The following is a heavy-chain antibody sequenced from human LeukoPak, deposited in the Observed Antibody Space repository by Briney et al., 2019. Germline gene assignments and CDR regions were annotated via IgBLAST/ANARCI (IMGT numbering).Heavy chain of an antibody. D-gene: IGHD4-23*01. CDR1: GFTFSNFW. Sequence: GGSLRLSCAASGFTFSNFWMHWVRQAPGKGLVWVSRIASDGSSTTYADSVKGRFSISRDNAKNTLYLQMNSLRVEDTAVYYCARGRPHGNDYWGQGTLVTVSS. CDR2: IASDGSST. V-gene: IGHV3-74*01. J-gene: IGHJ4*02. CDR3: ARGRPHGNDY.